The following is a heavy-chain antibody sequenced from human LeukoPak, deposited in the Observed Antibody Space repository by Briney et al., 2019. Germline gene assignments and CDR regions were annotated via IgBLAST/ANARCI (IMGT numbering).Heavy chain of an antibody. CDR2: ISSSSYI. V-gene: IGHV3-21*01. D-gene: IGHD3-22*01. CDR1: GFTFSSYS. Sequence: GGSLRLSCAASGFTFSSYSMNWVRQAPGKGLEWVSSISSSSYIYYADSVKGRFTISRDNAKNSLYLQMNSLRAEDTAVYYCARDTLPDYYDSSGYSYFDYWGQGTLVTVSS. J-gene: IGHJ4*02. CDR3: ARDTLPDYYDSSGYSYFDY.